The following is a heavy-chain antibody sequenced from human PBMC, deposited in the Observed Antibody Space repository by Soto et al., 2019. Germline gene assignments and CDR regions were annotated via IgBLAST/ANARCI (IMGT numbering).Heavy chain of an antibody. J-gene: IGHJ4*02. CDR3: ARGIYYSDSDGRLRY. CDR1: GYTFISYY. V-gene: IGHV1-46*01. CDR2: INPSDGST. Sequence: QVQLVQSGAEVKKPGASVKVSCKASGYTFISYYIHWVRQAPGQGLEWMGLINPSDGSTTSLQKFQGRVTMTRDTSTSTVYMELSSLRSEDTAVYYCARGIYYSDSDGRLRYWGQGTLVTVSS. D-gene: IGHD3-22*01.